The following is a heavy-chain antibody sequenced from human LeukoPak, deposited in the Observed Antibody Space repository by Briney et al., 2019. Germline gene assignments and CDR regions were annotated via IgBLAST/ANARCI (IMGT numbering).Heavy chain of an antibody. CDR2: IYYSGST. D-gene: IGHD3-22*01. CDR3: ARRGGDYYDSSGYWLMAYYFDY. CDR1: GGSISSSSYY. Sequence: SETLSLTCTVSGGSISSSSYYWGWIRQPPGKGLEWIGSIYYSGSTYYNPSLKSRVTISVDTSKNQFSLKLSSVTAADTAVYYCARRGGDYYDSSGYWLMAYYFDYWGQGTLVTVSS. V-gene: IGHV4-39*07. J-gene: IGHJ4*02.